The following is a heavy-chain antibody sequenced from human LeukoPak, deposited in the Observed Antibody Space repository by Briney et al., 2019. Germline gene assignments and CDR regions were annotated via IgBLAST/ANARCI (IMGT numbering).Heavy chain of an antibody. CDR2: ISAYNGNT. CDR1: GYTFTSYG. Sequence: ASVKVSCKASGYTFTSYGISWVRQAPGQGLEWMGWISAYNGNTNYAQKLQGRVTMTTDTSTSTAYMELRSLRSDDTAVYYCARVRYGGSYWVYYFDYWGQGTLVTVSS. CDR3: ARVRYGGSYWVYYFDY. D-gene: IGHD1-26*01. J-gene: IGHJ4*02. V-gene: IGHV1-18*01.